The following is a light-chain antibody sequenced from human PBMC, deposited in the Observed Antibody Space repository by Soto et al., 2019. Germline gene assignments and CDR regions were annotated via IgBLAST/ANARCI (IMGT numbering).Light chain of an antibody. V-gene: IGKV1-5*01. CDR3: QKYNSALL. Sequence: DIQMTQSTSTLSGSVGDRVTITCRASQSVSGWLAWYQQKPGKAPKLLIYDVPARFSGSGSGADFTLTISSLQPEDVATYYCQKYNSALLFGPGTKVDIK. J-gene: IGKJ3*01. CDR2: D. CDR1: QSVSGW.